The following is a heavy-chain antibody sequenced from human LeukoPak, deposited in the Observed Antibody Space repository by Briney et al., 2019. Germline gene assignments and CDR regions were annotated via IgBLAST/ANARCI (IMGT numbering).Heavy chain of an antibody. V-gene: IGHV4-4*07. CDR1: GGSITIYY. CDR2: IYTSGST. CDR3: AATLVWFGELNYYYYMDV. J-gene: IGHJ6*03. D-gene: IGHD3-10*01. Sequence: SETLSLTCTVSGGSITIYYWSWIRQPAGKGLEWIGRIYTSGSTNYNPSLKSRVTMSVDTSKNQFSLKLSSVTAADTAVYYCAATLVWFGELNYYYYMDVWGKGTTVTISS.